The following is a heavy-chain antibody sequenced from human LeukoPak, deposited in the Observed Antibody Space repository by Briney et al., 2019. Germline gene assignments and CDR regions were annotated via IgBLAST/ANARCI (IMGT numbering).Heavy chain of an antibody. Sequence: SETLSLTCTVSGGSISSGGYYWSWIRQHPGKGLEWIGYIYYSGSTYYNPSLKSRVTISVDTSKNLFSLKLSSVTAADTAVYYCAGSAATCGLYWPHWFDPWGQGTLVTVSS. CDR1: GGSISSGGYY. V-gene: IGHV4-31*03. CDR2: IYYSGST. J-gene: IGHJ5*02. D-gene: IGHD6-25*01. CDR3: AGSAATCGLYWPHWFDP.